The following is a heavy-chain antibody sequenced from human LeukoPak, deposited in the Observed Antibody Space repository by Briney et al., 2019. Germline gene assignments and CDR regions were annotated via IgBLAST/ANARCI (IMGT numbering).Heavy chain of an antibody. CDR2: IIPIFGTA. CDR1: GGTFSSYA. CDR3: ARETDGYCSGGSCRNWFDP. V-gene: IGHV1-69*01. J-gene: IGHJ5*02. Sequence: SVKVSCKASGGTFSSYAISWVRQAPGQGLEWMGGIIPIFGTANYAQKFQGRVTITADESTSTAYMELSSLRSEDTAVYYCARETDGYCSGGSCRNWFDPWGQGTLVTVSS. D-gene: IGHD2-15*01.